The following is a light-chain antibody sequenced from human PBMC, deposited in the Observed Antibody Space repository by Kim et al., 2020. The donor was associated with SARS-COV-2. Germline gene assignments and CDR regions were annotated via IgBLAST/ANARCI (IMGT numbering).Light chain of an antibody. CDR1: SRRSYY. CDR3: NSRGSNDNVL. CDR2: GKN. Sequence: VALGQTVRITCQGDSRRSYYATWYQQKPGQAPIVVIYGKNNRPSGIPDRFSGASSGDTASLTITGTQAGDEADYYCNSRGSNDNVLFGGGTQLTVL. J-gene: IGLJ2*01. V-gene: IGLV3-19*01.